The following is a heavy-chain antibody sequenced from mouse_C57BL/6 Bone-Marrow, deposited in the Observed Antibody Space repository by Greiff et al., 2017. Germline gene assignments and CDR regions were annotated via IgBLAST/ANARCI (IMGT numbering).Heavy chain of an antibody. CDR1: EYEFPSHD. CDR2: INSDGGST. J-gene: IGHJ2*01. D-gene: IGHD2-4*01. Sequence: EVKLVESGGGLVQPGESLKLSCESNEYEFPSHDMSWVRKTPETRLELVAAINSDGGSTYYPDTMERRFIISRDNTKKTLYLQMSRLRSDDTALYYCARQSAAITLDYWGQGTTLTVSS. V-gene: IGHV5-2*01. CDR3: ARQSAAITLDY.